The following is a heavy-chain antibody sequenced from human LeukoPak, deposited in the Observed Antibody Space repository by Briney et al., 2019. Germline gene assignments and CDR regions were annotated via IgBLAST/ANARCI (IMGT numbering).Heavy chain of an antibody. CDR3: ASGGYNWNYGAFDI. V-gene: IGHV3-21*01. D-gene: IGHD1-7*01. J-gene: IGHJ3*02. Sequence: GGSLRLSCAVSGITLSNYGMSWVRQAPGKGLEWVAGISGSGGSTNYADSVKGRFTISRDNAKNSLYLQMNSLRAEDTAVYYCASGGYNWNYGAFDIWGQGTMVTVSS. CDR1: GITLSNYG. CDR2: ISGSGGST.